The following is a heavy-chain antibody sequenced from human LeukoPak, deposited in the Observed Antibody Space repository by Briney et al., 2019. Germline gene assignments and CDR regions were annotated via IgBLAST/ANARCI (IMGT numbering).Heavy chain of an antibody. D-gene: IGHD3-16*01. CDR3: ARRGGLNRGYWYFDL. CDR2: ICYSGTT. CDR1: GDPIRSSY. J-gene: IGHJ2*01. Sequence: SETLSLTCTVSGDPIRSSYWSGLRQPPGKGREWIGYICYSGTTTYNPSLKSGVIITVDASKNQFSLNLSSVPAADTAVYYCARRGGLNRGYWYFDLWGRGTLVTVSS. V-gene: IGHV4-59*01.